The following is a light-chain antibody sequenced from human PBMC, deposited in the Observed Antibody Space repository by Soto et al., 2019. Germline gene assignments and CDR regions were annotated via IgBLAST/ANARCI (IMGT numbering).Light chain of an antibody. CDR1: QSISSTF. CDR3: QQYESSWT. Sequence: EIVLTQSPGTLSLSPGEGATLSCRASQSISSTFLAWYQHKPGQAPRVLIYGASRRAAGIPDRFSGSGSGTDFTLTISRLEPEYFAVYYCQQYESSWTFGQGTKVEMK. V-gene: IGKV3-20*01. J-gene: IGKJ1*01. CDR2: GAS.